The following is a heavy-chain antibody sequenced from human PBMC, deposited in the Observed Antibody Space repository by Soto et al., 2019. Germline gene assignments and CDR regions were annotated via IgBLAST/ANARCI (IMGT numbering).Heavy chain of an antibody. V-gene: IGHV4-31*03. CDR2: IYHSGST. J-gene: IGHJ6*02. CDR3: ARDQEVNYADYGGSDYYYGMDV. D-gene: IGHD4-17*01. Sequence: LSLTCTVSGDSISSGGYYWSWICQHPGKGLEWIGYIYHSGSTYYNPSLKSRVIISVDTSKNQFSLKLSSVTAADTAVYFCARDQEVNYADYGGSDYYYGMDVWGQGTTVTVSS. CDR1: GDSISSGGYY.